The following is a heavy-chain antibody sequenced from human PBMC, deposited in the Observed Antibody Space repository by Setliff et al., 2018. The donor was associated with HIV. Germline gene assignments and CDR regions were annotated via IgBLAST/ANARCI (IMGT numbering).Heavy chain of an antibody. Sequence: ASVKVSCKVSGYTLTELSMHWVRQAPGKGLEWMGGFDPEDGETIYAQKFQGRVTMTEDTSTDTAYMELSSLRSEDTAVYYCATAYKNTYYYGSGSNKDNWFDPWGQGTL. J-gene: IGHJ5*02. CDR3: ATAYKNTYYYGSGSNKDNWFDP. D-gene: IGHD3-10*01. CDR2: FDPEDGET. V-gene: IGHV1-24*01. CDR1: GYTLTELS.